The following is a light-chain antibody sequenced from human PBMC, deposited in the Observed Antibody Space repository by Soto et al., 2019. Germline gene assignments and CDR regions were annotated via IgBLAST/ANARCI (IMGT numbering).Light chain of an antibody. CDR1: QSVRSN. V-gene: IGKV3D-15*01. Sequence: EKVMTQSPATLSVPPGERATLSCRASQSVRSNLAWYQQNPGQPPRLLIYGASNRATGIPDRFSGSGSGTDFTLTISRLEPEDFAVYYCQQYDNSLWTFGQGTKV. CDR2: GAS. J-gene: IGKJ1*01. CDR3: QQYDNSLWT.